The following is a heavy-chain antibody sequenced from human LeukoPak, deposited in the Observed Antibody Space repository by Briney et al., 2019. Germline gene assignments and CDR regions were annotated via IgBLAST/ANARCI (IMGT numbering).Heavy chain of an antibody. CDR2: INHSGST. D-gene: IGHD2-2*01. J-gene: IGHJ4*02. Sequence: PSETLSLTCAVYGGSFSGYYWSWIRQPPGKGLQWIGEINHSGSTNYNPSLKSRVIISVDTSKNQLSLKLSSVTAADTAVYYCARPQGNPALYYFDYWGQGTLVTVSS. CDR1: GGSFSGYY. CDR3: ARPQGNPALYYFDY. V-gene: IGHV4-34*01.